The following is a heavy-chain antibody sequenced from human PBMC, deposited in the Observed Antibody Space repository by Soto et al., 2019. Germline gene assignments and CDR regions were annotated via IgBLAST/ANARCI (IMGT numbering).Heavy chain of an antibody. J-gene: IGHJ4*02. Sequence: QVQLVESGGGVVQPGKSLRLSCADSGFTFSVYGMHWVRQAPGKGLEWVALISSDGTKKNYADSVEGRFTISRDTSKNTLYLQMNSLRAEDTAVYYCAKDHHGGSAVTTRTFDYWGQGTLVTVS. V-gene: IGHV3-30*18. CDR1: GFTFSVYG. CDR3: AKDHHGGSAVTTRTFDY. CDR2: ISSDGTKK. D-gene: IGHD4-17*01.